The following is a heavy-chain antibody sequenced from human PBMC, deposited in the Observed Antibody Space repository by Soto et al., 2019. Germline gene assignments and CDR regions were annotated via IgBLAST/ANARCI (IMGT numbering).Heavy chain of an antibody. Sequence: SQTLSLTCAISGDSVSSNSAAWNWIRQSPSRGLEWLGRTYYRSKWYNDYAVSVKSRITINPDTSKNQFSLQLNSVTPEDTAVYYCARYKKEWLSYAVAFDIWGQGTMVTVSS. CDR1: GDSVSSNSAA. V-gene: IGHV6-1*01. CDR2: TYYRSKWYN. D-gene: IGHD3-3*01. J-gene: IGHJ3*02. CDR3: ARYKKEWLSYAVAFDI.